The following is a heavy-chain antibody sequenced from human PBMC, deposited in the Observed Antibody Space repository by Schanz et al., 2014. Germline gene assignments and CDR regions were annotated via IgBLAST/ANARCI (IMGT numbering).Heavy chain of an antibody. D-gene: IGHD2-2*01. J-gene: IGHJ3*02. CDR1: GGSISSGGYY. CDR3: ARGYQLFDDAFDI. CDR2: VYGSGST. V-gene: IGHV4-31*03. Sequence: QVQLQESGPGLVKPSQTLSLTCTVSGGSISSGGYYWTWIRQHPGKGLEWIGYVYGSGSTSYKPSLKRRVFISVDRSKNQISLRLYSVTAADTAVYFCARGYQLFDDAFDIWGQGKMVTVSS.